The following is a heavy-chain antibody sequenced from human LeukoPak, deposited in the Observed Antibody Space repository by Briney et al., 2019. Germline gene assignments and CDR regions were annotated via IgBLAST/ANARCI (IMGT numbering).Heavy chain of an antibody. CDR2: ISSSGSTI. V-gene: IGHV3-48*03. D-gene: IGHD3-22*01. Sequence: PGGSLRLSCAASGFTFSSYEMNWVRQAPGKGLEWVSYISSSGSTIYYADSVKGRFTISRDNAKNSPYLQMNSLRVEDTAVYYCARGASSGYYWDFDYWGQGTLVTVSS. CDR3: ARGASSGYYWDFDY. CDR1: GFTFSSYE. J-gene: IGHJ4*02.